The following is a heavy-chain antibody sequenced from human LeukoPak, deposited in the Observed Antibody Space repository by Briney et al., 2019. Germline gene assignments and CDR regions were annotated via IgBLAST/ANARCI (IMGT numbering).Heavy chain of an antibody. CDR3: ARSPYYYDSSGYPGD. V-gene: IGHV3-53*01. D-gene: IGHD3-22*01. CDR2: IYSGGST. CDR1: GFTVSSNY. J-gene: IGHJ4*02. Sequence: PGGSLRLSCAASGFTVSSNYMSWVRQAPGKVLEWVSVIYSGGSTYYADSVKGRFTISRDNSKNTLYLQMNSLRAEDTAVYYCARSPYYYDSSGYPGDWGQGTLVTVSS.